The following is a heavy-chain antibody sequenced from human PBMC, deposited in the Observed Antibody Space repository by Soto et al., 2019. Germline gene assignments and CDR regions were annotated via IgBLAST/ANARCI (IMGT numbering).Heavy chain of an antibody. CDR2: IWYDGSNK. CDR1: GFTFSSYG. J-gene: IGHJ4*02. CDR3: ARNLNMTTVIDY. Sequence: GGSLRLSCAASGFTFSSYGMHWVRQAPGKGLEWVAVIWYDGSNKYYADSVKGRFTISRDNSKNTLYLQMNSLRAEDTAVYYCARNLNMTTVIDYWGQGTLVTAPQ. V-gene: IGHV3-33*01. D-gene: IGHD4-17*01.